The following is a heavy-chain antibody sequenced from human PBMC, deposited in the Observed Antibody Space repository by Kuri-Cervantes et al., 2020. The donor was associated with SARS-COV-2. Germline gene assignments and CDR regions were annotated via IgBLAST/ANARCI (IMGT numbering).Heavy chain of an antibody. J-gene: IGHJ4*02. V-gene: IGHV1-18*01. D-gene: IGHD3-10*01. Sequence: VKVSCKASGYTFTSYGISWVRQAPGQGLEWMGWISAYNGNTNYAQKLQGRVTMTTDTSTSTAYMELRSLGFEDTAVYYCARELYGLADYWGQGTLVTVSS. CDR2: ISAYNGNT. CDR3: ARELYGLADY. CDR1: GYTFTSYG.